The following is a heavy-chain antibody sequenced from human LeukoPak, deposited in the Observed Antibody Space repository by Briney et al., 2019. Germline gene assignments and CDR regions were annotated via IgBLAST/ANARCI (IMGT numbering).Heavy chain of an antibody. V-gene: IGHV3-30*18. CDR2: ISYDGRNE. J-gene: IGHJ4*02. D-gene: IGHD1/OR15-1a*01. Sequence: GGSLRLSCVASGFTFSDYGMLWVRQPPGKGLEWVAVISYDGRNEHYADSVKGRFTISRDNSKKKLFLQMNSLRDEDTAVYYCAKEITGTYDYWGQGTLVTVSS. CDR1: GFTFSDYG. CDR3: AKEITGTYDY.